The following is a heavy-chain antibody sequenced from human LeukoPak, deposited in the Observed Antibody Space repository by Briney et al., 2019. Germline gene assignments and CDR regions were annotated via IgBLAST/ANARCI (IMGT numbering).Heavy chain of an antibody. Sequence: GGSLRLSCTGSGFTFGDYVLSWVRQASGKGLEWVGRIRSKANSYATAYAASVNGRFTISRNDSKNTAYLQLNSLKTEDTAVYYCTSPKRYGDYGNDYWGQGTLVTVSS. D-gene: IGHD4-17*01. CDR1: GFTFGDYV. CDR2: IRSKANSYAT. J-gene: IGHJ4*02. CDR3: TSPKRYGDYGNDY. V-gene: IGHV3-73*01.